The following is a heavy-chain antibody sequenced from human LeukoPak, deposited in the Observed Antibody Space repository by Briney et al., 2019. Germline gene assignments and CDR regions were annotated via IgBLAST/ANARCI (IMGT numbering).Heavy chain of an antibody. CDR1: GFTFSSYG. CDR3: ARASAELIVATLGYYFDY. D-gene: IGHD5-12*01. V-gene: IGHV3-33*01. CDR2: IWYDGGNK. Sequence: PGGSLRLSCAASGFTFSSYGMHWVRQAPGKGLEWVAVIWYDGGNKYYADSVKGRFTISRDNSKNTLYLQMNSLRAEDTAVYYCARASAELIVATLGYYFDYWGQGTLVTVSS. J-gene: IGHJ4*02.